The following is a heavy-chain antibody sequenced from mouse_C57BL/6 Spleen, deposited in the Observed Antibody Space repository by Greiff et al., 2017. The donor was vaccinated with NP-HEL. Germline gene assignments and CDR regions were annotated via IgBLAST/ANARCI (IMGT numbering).Heavy chain of an antibody. Sequence: VQLQQSGAELARPGASVKLSCKASGYTFTSYGISWVKQRTGQGLGWIGEIYPRSGNTYYNEKFKGKATLTADKSSSTAYMELRSLTSEDSAVYFCASWDYSNYYYWGQGTTLTVSS. CDR2: IYPRSGNT. V-gene: IGHV1-81*01. D-gene: IGHD2-5*01. CDR3: ASWDYSNYYY. J-gene: IGHJ2*01. CDR1: GYTFTSYG.